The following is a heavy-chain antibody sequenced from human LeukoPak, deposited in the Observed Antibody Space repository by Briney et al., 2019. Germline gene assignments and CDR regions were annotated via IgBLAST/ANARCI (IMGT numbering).Heavy chain of an antibody. D-gene: IGHD4/OR15-4a*01. CDR3: ARDGGDYGSDWDFDL. CDR1: GVSFSGYY. Sequence: ADTLSLLRGVYGVSFSGYYWSWMRQPRGGGLEWIGEINHSGSTNYNPYIQSRVTMSVDTSKNQFSLKLSSVTAADTAVYYCARDGGDYGSDWDFDLWGRGTLVTVSS. CDR2: INHSGST. J-gene: IGHJ2*01. V-gene: IGHV4-34*01.